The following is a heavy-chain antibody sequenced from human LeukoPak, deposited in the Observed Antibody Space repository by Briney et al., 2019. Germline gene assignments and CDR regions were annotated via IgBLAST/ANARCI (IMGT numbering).Heavy chain of an antibody. CDR1: GYTFTGYY. Sequence: GASVKVSCKASGYTFTGYYMHWVRQAPGQGLEWMGWINPNSGGTNYAQKFQGRVTMTRDTSISTAYMELSRLRSDDTAVYYCASLELVLVEESWFDPWGQGTLVTVSS. D-gene: IGHD2-8*02. V-gene: IGHV1-2*02. CDR2: INPNSGGT. J-gene: IGHJ5*02. CDR3: ASLELVLVEESWFDP.